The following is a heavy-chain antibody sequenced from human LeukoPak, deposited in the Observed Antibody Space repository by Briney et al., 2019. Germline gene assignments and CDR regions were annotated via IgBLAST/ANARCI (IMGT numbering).Heavy chain of an antibody. Sequence: GGSLRLSCAASGFTFSSYWMSWVRQAPGKGLEWVSGINWNGGSTGYADSVKGRFTISRDNAKNSLYLQMNSLRAEDTALYYCAREAHVGYCSSTSCRPFDYWGQGTLVTVSS. CDR1: GFTFSSYW. V-gene: IGHV3-20*04. CDR3: AREAHVGYCSSTSCRPFDY. D-gene: IGHD2-2*01. CDR2: INWNGGST. J-gene: IGHJ4*02.